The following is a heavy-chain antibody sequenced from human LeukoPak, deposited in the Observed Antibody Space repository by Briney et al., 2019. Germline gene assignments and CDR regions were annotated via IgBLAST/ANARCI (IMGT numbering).Heavy chain of an antibody. V-gene: IGHV3-7*01. CDR2: IKRDGSQK. CDR3: ARLGLEVGGPNWFDS. J-gene: IGHJ5*01. D-gene: IGHD1-1*01. CDR1: GFSLSSNW. Sequence: GGSLRLSCAAPGFSLSSNWMGWVRQAPGKGLEWEAHIKRDGSQKYYLDSVKGRFTISRDNAKNSLYLQMNSLRVEDTAVYYCARLGLEVGGPNWFDSWGQGTLVTVSS.